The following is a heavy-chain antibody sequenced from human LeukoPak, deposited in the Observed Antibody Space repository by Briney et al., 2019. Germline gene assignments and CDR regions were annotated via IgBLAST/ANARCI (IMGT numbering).Heavy chain of an antibody. J-gene: IGHJ4*02. CDR1: GVSISSYY. D-gene: IGHD3-10*01. CDR2: IYYTGST. CDR3: TRVHYSGSGLSSYFDY. V-gene: IGHV4-59*01. Sequence: SETLSLTCTVSGVSISSYYMSWIRQSPGKGLEWIGYIYYTGSTNYNPSLKSRVTISVDTSKNQFSLNLRTVTSADTAVYYCTRVHYSGSGLSSYFDYWGQGTLVTVSS.